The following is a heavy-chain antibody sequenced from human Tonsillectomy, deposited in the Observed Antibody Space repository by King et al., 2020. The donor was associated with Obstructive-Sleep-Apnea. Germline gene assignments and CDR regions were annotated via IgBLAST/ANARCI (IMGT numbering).Heavy chain of an antibody. CDR1: GGSISSGDYY. V-gene: IGHV4-30-4*01. J-gene: IGHJ4*02. Sequence: VQLQESGPGLVKPSQTLSLTCTVSGGSISSGDYYWNWIRQPPGKGLEWIGYIYYSGSTYSNPSLKSRVTISVDTSKNQFSLGLSSVTAADTAVYYCASNYFDSSGYYKGDYWGQGTLVTVSS. CDR3: ASNYFDSSGYYKGDY. CDR2: IYYSGST. D-gene: IGHD3-22*01.